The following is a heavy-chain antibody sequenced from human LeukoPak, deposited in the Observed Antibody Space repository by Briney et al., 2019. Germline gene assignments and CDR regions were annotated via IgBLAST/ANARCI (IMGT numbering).Heavy chain of an antibody. Sequence: GSLRLSCAASGFTFSDYYMSWIRQPPGKGLEWIGEINLRGSTTYNPSLKSRVTISLDESKNQFSLKLSSVTAADTAEYYCARGSWQLAEEVYWGQGTLVTVSS. CDR1: GFTFSDYY. CDR2: INLRGST. J-gene: IGHJ4*02. D-gene: IGHD6-6*01. CDR3: ARGSWQLAEEVY. V-gene: IGHV4-34*01.